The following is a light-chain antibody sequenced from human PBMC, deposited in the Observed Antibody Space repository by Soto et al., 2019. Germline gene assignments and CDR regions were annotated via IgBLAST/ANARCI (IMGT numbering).Light chain of an antibody. V-gene: IGKV3-20*01. J-gene: IGKJ3*01. CDR3: QDYGGSPLYT. CDR2: ETS. CDR1: QSFRGL. Sequence: EVVLTQSPVTLTLSPGERATLSCRASQSFRGLLAWYQQKPGQAPRLLIYETSTRAAGIPDRFSASASGTDFTLTVSRLEPEDFAIYYCQDYGGSPLYTFGQGPRWIS.